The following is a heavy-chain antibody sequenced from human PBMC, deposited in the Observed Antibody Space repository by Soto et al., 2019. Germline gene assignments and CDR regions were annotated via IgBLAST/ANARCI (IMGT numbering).Heavy chain of an antibody. CDR2: ISGSGGST. CDR3: AKDYGYDALYYYYGMDV. Sequence: GGSLRLSCAASGFTFSSYAMSWVRQAPGKGLEWVSAISGSGGSTYYADSVKGRFTVSRDNSKNTLYLQMNSLRAEDTAVYYCAKDYGYDALYYYYGMDVWGQGTTVPVSS. J-gene: IGHJ6*02. V-gene: IGHV3-23*01. D-gene: IGHD5-18*01. CDR1: GFTFSSYA.